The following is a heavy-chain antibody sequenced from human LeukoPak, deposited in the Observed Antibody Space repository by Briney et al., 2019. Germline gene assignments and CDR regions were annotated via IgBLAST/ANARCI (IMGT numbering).Heavy chain of an antibody. CDR3: ARGSSSWFRFDY. V-gene: IGHV3-21*01. J-gene: IGHJ4*02. CDR1: GFTFSSYS. Sequence: PGGSLRLSCAASGFTFSSYSMNWVRQAPGKGLEWVSSISSSSSYIYYADSVKGRFTTSRDNAKNSLYLQMNSLRAEDTAVYYCARGSSSWFRFDYWGQGTLVTVSS. CDR2: ISSSSSYI. D-gene: IGHD6-13*01.